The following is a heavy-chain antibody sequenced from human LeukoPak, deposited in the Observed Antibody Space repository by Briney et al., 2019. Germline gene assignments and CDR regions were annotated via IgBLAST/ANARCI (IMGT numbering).Heavy chain of an antibody. CDR3: ASHAPDYYYYMDV. J-gene: IGHJ6*03. CDR1: GGTFSSYA. Sequence: ASVKVSCKASGGTFSSYAISWVRQAPGQGLEWMGGIIPIFGTANYAQKFQGRVTITADESTSTAYMELSSLRSEDTAVYYCASHAPDYYYYMDVWGKGTTVTVSS. D-gene: IGHD2-2*01. CDR2: IIPIFGTA. V-gene: IGHV1-69*13.